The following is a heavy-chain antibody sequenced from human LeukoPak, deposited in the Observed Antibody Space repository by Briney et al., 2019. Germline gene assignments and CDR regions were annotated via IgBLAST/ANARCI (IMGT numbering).Heavy chain of an antibody. Sequence: PSQTLSLTCIVSGGSIGSGDFYWSWIRQPPGKGLEWIGYIYYSGITYYNPSLKSRVTMSVDTSKNQFSLKLSSVTAADTAVYFCARDVRGLNIIDYWGQGTLVTVSS. J-gene: IGHJ4*02. V-gene: IGHV4-30-4*01. CDR2: IYYSGIT. CDR3: ARDVRGLNIIDY. CDR1: GGSIGSGDFY. D-gene: IGHD3-10*02.